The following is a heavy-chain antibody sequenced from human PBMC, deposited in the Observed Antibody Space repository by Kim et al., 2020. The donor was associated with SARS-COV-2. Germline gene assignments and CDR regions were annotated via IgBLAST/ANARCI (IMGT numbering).Heavy chain of an antibody. J-gene: IGHJ4*02. CDR2: IYPRDSDT. CDR3: GRRGQECGIVTAYDY. V-gene: IGHV5-51*01. CDR1: GYDFANYW. Sequence: GESLKISCKASGYDFANYWIGWVRQKPGQGLEWMGIIYPRDSDTKHSQSIQGQFTITVDTSIDTAYVPWTSLKASDAAVYFCGRRGQECGIVTAYDYWGQGTLVTVSS. D-gene: IGHD5-18*01.